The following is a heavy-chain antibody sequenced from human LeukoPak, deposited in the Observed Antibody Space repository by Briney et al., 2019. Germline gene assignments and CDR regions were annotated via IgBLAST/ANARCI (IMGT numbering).Heavy chain of an antibody. CDR1: GGSISSYY. Sequence: PSVTLAPTCTVSGGSISSYYWSWIRQPPGKGLEWIGYIYYSGSTNYNPSLKSRVTISVDTSKNQFSLKLSSVTAADTAVYYCARGDSSPWYFDLWGRGTLVTVSS. CDR3: ARGDSSPWYFDL. J-gene: IGHJ2*01. V-gene: IGHV4-59*01. D-gene: IGHD6-13*01. CDR2: IYYSGST.